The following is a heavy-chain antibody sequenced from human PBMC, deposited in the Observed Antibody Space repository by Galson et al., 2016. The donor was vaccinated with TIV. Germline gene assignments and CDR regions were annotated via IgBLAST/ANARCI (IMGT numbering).Heavy chain of an antibody. CDR3: ATGGQLVRYFDY. J-gene: IGHJ4*02. D-gene: IGHD6-6*01. V-gene: IGHV1-69*08. CDR2: ITPAFGTT. Sequence: SVKVSCKASGNTFNTYTFHWVRQAPGQGLVWLGRITPAFGTTDVAQKFQGRVAITADKSTTTIYMDLSSLKSDDTGFYYCATGGQLVRYFDYWGQGSLVTLSS. CDR1: GNTFNTYT.